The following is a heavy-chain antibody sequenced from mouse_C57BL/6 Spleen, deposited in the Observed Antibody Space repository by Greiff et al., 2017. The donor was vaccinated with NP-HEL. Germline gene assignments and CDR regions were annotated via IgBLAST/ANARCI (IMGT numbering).Heavy chain of an antibody. V-gene: IGHV1-69*01. Sequence: QVQLQQPGAELVMPGASVKLSCKASGYTFTSYWMHWVKQRPGQGLEWIGEIDPSDSYTNYNQKFKGKSTLTVDKSSSTAYMQLSSLTSEDSAVYYCARGHYGSSTYYWGQGTTLTVSS. CDR3: ARGHYGSSTYY. D-gene: IGHD1-1*01. CDR2: IDPSDSYT. J-gene: IGHJ2*01. CDR1: GYTFTSYW.